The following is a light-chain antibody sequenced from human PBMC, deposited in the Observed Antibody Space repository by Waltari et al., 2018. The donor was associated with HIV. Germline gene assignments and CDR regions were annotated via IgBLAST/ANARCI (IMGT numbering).Light chain of an antibody. V-gene: IGLV3-10*01. J-gene: IGLJ3*02. CDR2: EDS. CDR1: ALPKQY. CDR3: YSRDSSGNSWV. Sequence: SYELTQPPSVSASPGQTARITCFGDALPKQYAYWYQQKSGQAPVLVIYEDSKRPSGIPERFSGSSSGTMATLTISGAQVEDEADYYCYSRDSSGNSWVFGGGTKLTVL.